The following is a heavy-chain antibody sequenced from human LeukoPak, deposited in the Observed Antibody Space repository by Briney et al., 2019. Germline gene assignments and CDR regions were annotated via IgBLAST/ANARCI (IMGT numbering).Heavy chain of an antibody. V-gene: IGHV1-18*01. CDR2: ISAYNGNT. J-gene: IGHJ6*03. Sequence: EASVTVSCKASGYTFTSYGISWVRQAPGQGLEWMGWISAYNGNTNYAQKLQGRVTMTTDTSTGTAYMELRSLRSDDTAVYYCARVGELRYYYMDVWGKGTTVTVSS. CDR1: GYTFTSYG. CDR3: ARVGELRYYYMDV. D-gene: IGHD1-26*01.